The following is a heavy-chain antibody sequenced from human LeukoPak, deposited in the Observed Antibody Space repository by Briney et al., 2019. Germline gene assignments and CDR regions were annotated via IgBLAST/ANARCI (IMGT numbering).Heavy chain of an antibody. D-gene: IGHD3-22*01. J-gene: IGHJ4*02. Sequence: GGSLRHSCAASGFTFSSYEMNWVRQAPGKGLEWVSYISSSGSTTHYADSVKGRFTIARDNAKNSLYLQMNSLRAEDTAVYYCARDNYDSSGYYFDWGQGTLVTVSS. CDR1: GFTFSSYE. V-gene: IGHV3-48*03. CDR3: ARDNYDSSGYYFD. CDR2: ISSSGSTT.